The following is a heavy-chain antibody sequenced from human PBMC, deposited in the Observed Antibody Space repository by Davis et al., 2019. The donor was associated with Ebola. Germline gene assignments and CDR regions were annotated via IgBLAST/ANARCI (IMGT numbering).Heavy chain of an antibody. V-gene: IGHV1-69*13. Sequence: SVKVSCKASGGTFSSYAISWVRQAPGQGLEWMGGIIPIFGTANYAQKFQGRVTITADESTSTAYMELSSLRAEDTAVYYCAKDRLRWRSGYGMDVWGQGTTVTVSS. CDR2: IIPIFGTA. CDR1: GGTFSSYA. CDR3: AKDRLRWRSGYGMDV. J-gene: IGHJ6*02. D-gene: IGHD4-23*01.